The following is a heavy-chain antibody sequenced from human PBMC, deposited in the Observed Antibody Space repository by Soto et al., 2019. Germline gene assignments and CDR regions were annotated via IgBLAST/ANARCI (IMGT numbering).Heavy chain of an antibody. CDR3: AKDPRRWWLHYFDY. J-gene: IGHJ4*02. D-gene: IGHD5-12*01. Sequence: GGSLRLSCAASGFTFSSYAMSWVRKAPGKGLEWVSAISGSGGSTYYADSVKGRFTISRDNSKNTLYLQMNSLRAEDTAVYYCAKDPRRWWLHYFDYWGQGTLVTVSS. CDR1: GFTFSSYA. CDR2: ISGSGGST. V-gene: IGHV3-23*01.